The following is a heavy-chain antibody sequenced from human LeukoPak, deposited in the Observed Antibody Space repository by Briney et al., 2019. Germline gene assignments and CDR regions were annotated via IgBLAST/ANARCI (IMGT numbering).Heavy chain of an antibody. CDR1: GFTSEDYT. CDR2: IPPASNYI. V-gene: IGHV3-21*01. CDR3: ATDRDWIFAF. D-gene: IGHD1-1*01. J-gene: IGHJ4*02. Sequence: GGSLRLSCAASGFTSEDYTMNWVRQAPGKGLEWVSIIPPASNYIRYADSVKGRFTVSRDNARNSLYLQMNSLRAEDTAVYYCATDRDWIFAFWGQGALVTVSS.